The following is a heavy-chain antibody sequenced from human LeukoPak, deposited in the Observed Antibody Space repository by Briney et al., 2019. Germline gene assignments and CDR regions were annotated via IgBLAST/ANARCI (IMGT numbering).Heavy chain of an antibody. J-gene: IGHJ4*02. CDR1: GFIFSNYA. Sequence: GGSLRLSCAASGFIFSNYAMSWVRQVPGRGLEWVSTISSRGDSTYVADSVKGRFTISRDNSKNSLYLQMNTVRAEDTAVYYCFKGRRPDITVGQTVENWCQGTLVKDSS. CDR2: ISSRGDST. V-gene: IGHV3-23*01. CDR3: FKGRRPDITVGQTVEN. D-gene: IGHD1-20*01.